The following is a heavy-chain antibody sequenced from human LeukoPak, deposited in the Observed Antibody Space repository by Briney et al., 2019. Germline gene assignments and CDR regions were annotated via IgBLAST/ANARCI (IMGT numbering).Heavy chain of an antibody. Sequence: GGSLRLSCAASGFTFDEYAMHWVRQAPGKGLEWVALISWEGQTTYYADSVRGRFTISRDNSKNSLYLQMNSLGTEDTAFYYCTRDTDYGSATNYFDSWGKGTLVSVSS. CDR1: GFTFDEYA. J-gene: IGHJ4*02. D-gene: IGHD3-10*01. V-gene: IGHV3-43*01. CDR2: ISWEGQTT. CDR3: TRDTDYGSATNYFDS.